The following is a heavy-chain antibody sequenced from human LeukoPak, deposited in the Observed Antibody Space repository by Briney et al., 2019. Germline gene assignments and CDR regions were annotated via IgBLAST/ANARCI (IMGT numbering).Heavy chain of an antibody. V-gene: IGHV3-74*01. J-gene: IGHJ4*02. D-gene: IGHD2-21*01. Sequence: GGSLRLSCAASGFTFDDYAMHWVRQAPGKGLVWVSRINTDGSSTSYADSVKGRFTISRDNAKNTLYLQMNSLRAEDTAVYYCARDTMYSDFDYWGQGNLVTVSS. CDR1: GFTFDDYA. CDR2: INTDGSST. CDR3: ARDTMYSDFDY.